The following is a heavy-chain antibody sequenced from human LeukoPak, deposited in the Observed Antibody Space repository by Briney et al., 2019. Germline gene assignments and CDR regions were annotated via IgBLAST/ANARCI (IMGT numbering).Heavy chain of an antibody. J-gene: IGHJ4*02. CDR3: ARGRTIFGVITHLFDY. D-gene: IGHD3-3*01. CDR1: GYTFTDYY. Sequence: ASVKVSCKASGYTFTDYYMHWVRQAPGQGLEWMGRVNPNRGGTNYAQKFQGRVTMTRDTSISTAYMELSRLRSDDTAVYYCARGRTIFGVITHLFDYWGQGTLVTVSS. CDR2: VNPNRGGT. V-gene: IGHV1-2*06.